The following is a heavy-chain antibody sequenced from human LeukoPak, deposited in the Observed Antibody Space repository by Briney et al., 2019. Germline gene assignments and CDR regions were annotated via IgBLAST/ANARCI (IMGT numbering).Heavy chain of an antibody. CDR1: GFTFSSYG. V-gene: IGHV3-30*18. CDR3: AKVGSDSYGSLFDY. Sequence: GRSLRLSCAASGFTFSSYGMHWVRQAPGKGLEWVAVISYDGSNKYYADSVKGRFTISRDNSKNTLYLQMNSLRAEDTAVCYCAKVGSDSYGSLFDYWGQGTLVTVSS. CDR2: ISYDGSNK. D-gene: IGHD5-18*01. J-gene: IGHJ4*02.